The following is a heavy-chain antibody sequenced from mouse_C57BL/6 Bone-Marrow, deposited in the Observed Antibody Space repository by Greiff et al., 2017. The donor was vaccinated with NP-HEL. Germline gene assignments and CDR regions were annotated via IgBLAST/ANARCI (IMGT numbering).Heavy chain of an antibody. CDR3: ARRGNSYWYFDV. D-gene: IGHD2-1*01. V-gene: IGHV1-81*01. J-gene: IGHJ1*03. Sequence: VQGVESGAELARPGASVKLSCKASGYTFTSYGISWVKQRTGQGLEWIGEIYPRSGNTYYNEKFKGKATLTADKSSSTAYMELRSLTSEDSAVYFCARRGNSYWYFDVWGTGTTVTVSS. CDR1: GYTFTSYG. CDR2: IYPRSGNT.